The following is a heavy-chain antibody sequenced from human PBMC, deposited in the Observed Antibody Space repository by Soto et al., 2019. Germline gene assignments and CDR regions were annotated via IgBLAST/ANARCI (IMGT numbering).Heavy chain of an antibody. J-gene: IGHJ4*01. CDR3: VKDSYADFHRVLSTAEYFFDY. V-gene: IGHV3-9*01. D-gene: IGHD2-2*01. CDR1: GFSFDDYA. Sequence: EVQLVESGGGLVRPGRSLRLSCTASGFSFDDYAMHWVRQAPGRGLYWVLGITRNSGNIAYADSVKGRFTIASDDDNNSLYLQMNSLRPEDTALYYCVKDSYADFHRVLSTAEYFFDYWGHGTLVTVSS. CDR2: ITRNSGNI.